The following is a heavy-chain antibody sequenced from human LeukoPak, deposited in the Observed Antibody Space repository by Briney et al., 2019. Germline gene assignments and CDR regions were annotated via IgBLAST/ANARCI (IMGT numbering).Heavy chain of an antibody. V-gene: IGHV3-74*01. CDR1: GFTFSSYW. CDR2: INSDGSST. Sequence: PGGSLRLSYAASGFTFSSYWMHWVRQAPGKGLVWVSRINSDGSSTSYADSVKGRFTISRDNAKNTLYLQMNSLRAEDTAVYYCARRLLSGYEFDYWGQGTLVTVSS. J-gene: IGHJ4*02. CDR3: ARRLLSGYEFDY. D-gene: IGHD5-12*01.